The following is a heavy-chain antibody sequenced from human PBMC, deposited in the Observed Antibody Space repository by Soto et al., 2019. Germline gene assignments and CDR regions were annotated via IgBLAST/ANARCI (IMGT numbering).Heavy chain of an antibody. J-gene: IGHJ3*02. Sequence: EVQLVESGGGLVQPGRSLRLSCAASGFTFDDYAMHWVRQAPGKGLEWVSGISWNSGSIGYADSVKGRFTISRDNAKNSLYLQMNRLRAEDTDLEYCAKEGVVVVPAGMSGSDAFEIWGQWTMVTVSS. V-gene: IGHV3-9*01. CDR2: ISWNSGSI. CDR3: AKEGVVVVPAGMSGSDAFEI. CDR1: GFTFDDYA. D-gene: IGHD2-2*01.